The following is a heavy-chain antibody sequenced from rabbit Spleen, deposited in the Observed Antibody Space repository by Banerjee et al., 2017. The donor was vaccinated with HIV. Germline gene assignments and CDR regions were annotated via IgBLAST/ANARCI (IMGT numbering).Heavy chain of an antibody. Sequence: QSLEESGGGLVQPEGSLTLTCKASGFSFSNYYMTWVRHAPGKGLEWIGCIYAGSSGDTYYANWAKGRFTISKTSSTTVTLQMTSLTAADTATYFCARDTSSSFSSYGMDLWGQGTLVTVS. CDR1: GFSFSNYY. CDR3: ARDTSSSFSSYGMDL. V-gene: IGHV1S40*01. D-gene: IGHD1-1*01. J-gene: IGHJ6*01. CDR2: IYAGSSGDT.